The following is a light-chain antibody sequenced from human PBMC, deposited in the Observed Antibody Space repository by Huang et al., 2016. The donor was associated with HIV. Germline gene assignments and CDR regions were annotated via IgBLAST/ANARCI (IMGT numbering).Light chain of an antibody. J-gene: IGKJ4*02. Sequence: EVVLTQSPATLSLSPGERATLSCRASQTLSSYLAWYQHKPGQPPRLLIYDTAKRATGIPARFRGRGSGTDFTLTISSLEPEDFAVYYCHQRAGWPLFGGGTKVEIK. CDR1: QTLSSY. V-gene: IGKV3-11*01. CDR2: DTA. CDR3: HQRAGWPL.